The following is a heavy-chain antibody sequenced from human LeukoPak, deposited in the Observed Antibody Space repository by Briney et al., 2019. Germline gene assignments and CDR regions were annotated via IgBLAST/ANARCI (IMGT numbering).Heavy chain of an antibody. CDR3: ASGYCSSTSCYGSSHFDY. CDR1: GFTVSSNY. J-gene: IGHJ4*02. CDR2: IYSGGST. V-gene: IGHV3-53*01. Sequence: GGSLRLSCAASGFTVSSNYMSWVRQAPGEGLEWVSVIYSGGSTYYADSVKGRFTISRDNSKNTLYLQMNSLRAEDTAVYYCASGYCSSTSCYGSSHFDYWGQGTLVTVSS. D-gene: IGHD2-2*01.